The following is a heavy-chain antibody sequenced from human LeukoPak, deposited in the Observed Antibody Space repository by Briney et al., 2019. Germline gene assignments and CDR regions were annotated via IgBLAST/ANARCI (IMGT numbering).Heavy chain of an antibody. CDR1: GGSFSGYY. D-gene: IGHD3-22*01. CDR3: ARVGGYYYDSSGYGY. V-gene: IGHV4-34*01. J-gene: IGHJ4*02. Sequence: SETLSLTCAVYGGSFSGYYWSWIRQPPGKGLEWIGEINHSGSTNYNPSLKSRVTISVDTSKNQFSLKLSSVTAADTAVYYCARVGGYYYDSSGYGYWGQGTLVTVSS. CDR2: INHSGST.